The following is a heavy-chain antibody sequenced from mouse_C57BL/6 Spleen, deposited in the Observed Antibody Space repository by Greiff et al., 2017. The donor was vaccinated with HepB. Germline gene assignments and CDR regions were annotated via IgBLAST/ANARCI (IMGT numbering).Heavy chain of an antibody. CDR1: GFNIKNTY. V-gene: IGHV14-3*01. J-gene: IGHJ2*01. CDR3: AKGYGSSYNFDY. D-gene: IGHD1-1*01. Sequence: EVMLVESVAELVRPGASVKLSCTASGFNIKNTYMHWVKQRPEQGLEWIGRIDPANGNTKYAPKFQGKATITADTSSNTAYLQLSSLTSEDTAIYYCAKGYGSSYNFDYWGQGTTLTVSS. CDR2: IDPANGNT.